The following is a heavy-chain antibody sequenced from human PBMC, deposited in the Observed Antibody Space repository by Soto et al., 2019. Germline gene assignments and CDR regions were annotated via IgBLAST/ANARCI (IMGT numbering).Heavy chain of an antibody. Sequence: QLQLQESGPGLVKPSETLSLTCTVSGGSISSSSYYWGWIRQPPGKGLEWIGSIYYSGSTYYNPPLKRRVTISVDTSKNQFSLKLSSVTAADTAVYYCARRRMVRGALGSYYYYGMDVWGQGTTVTVSS. CDR2: IYYSGST. V-gene: IGHV4-39*01. D-gene: IGHD3-10*01. CDR1: GGSISSSSYY. CDR3: ARRRMVRGALGSYYYYGMDV. J-gene: IGHJ6*02.